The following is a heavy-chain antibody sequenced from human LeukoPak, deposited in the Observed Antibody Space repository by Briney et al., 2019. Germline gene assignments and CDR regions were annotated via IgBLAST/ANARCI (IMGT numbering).Heavy chain of an antibody. CDR3: TRDSHGGVDY. D-gene: IGHD3-10*01. V-gene: IGHV3-74*01. Sequence: GGSLRLSCAASGFSFSSYWMHWVRQAPGMGLEWVSRTNGDGTDTIYADSVMGRFTISRDNARNTLYLQMNSLRAEDTAMYYCTRDSHGGVDYWGQGTLVTASS. CDR1: GFSFSSYW. J-gene: IGHJ4*02. CDR2: TNGDGTDT.